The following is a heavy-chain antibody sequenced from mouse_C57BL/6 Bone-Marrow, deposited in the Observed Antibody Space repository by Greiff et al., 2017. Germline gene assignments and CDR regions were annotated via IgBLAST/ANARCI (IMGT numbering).Heavy chain of an antibody. V-gene: IGHV1-81*01. Sequence: LQESGAELARPGASVKLSCKASGYTFTSYGISWVKQRTGQGLEWIGEIYPRSGNTYYNEKFKGQATLTADKSSSTAYMALRSLTSEDSAVYFCAREAITTGVDYWGQGTTLTVSS. CDR1: GYTFTSYG. J-gene: IGHJ2*01. CDR2: IYPRSGNT. D-gene: IGHD1-1*01. CDR3: AREAITTGVDY.